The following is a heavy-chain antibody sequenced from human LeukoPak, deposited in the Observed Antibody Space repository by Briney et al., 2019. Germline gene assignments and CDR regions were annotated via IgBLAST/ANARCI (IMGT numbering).Heavy chain of an antibody. J-gene: IGHJ3*02. CDR3: ARENKYYYDSSGYPGDAFDI. D-gene: IGHD3-22*01. CDR2: INPSGGST. Sequence: GASVKVSCKASGYTFTSYYMHWVRQAPGQGLEWMGIINPSGGSTSYAQKFQGRVTMTRDTSTSTAYMELSSLRSEDTAVYYCARENKYYYDSSGYPGDAFDIWGQGTMVTVSS. V-gene: IGHV1-46*01. CDR1: GYTFTSYY.